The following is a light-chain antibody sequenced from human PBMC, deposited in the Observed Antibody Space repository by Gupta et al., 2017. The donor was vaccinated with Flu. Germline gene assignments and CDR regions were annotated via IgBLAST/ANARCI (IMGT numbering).Light chain of an antibody. CDR1: QSISTY. Sequence: IQMTQSPSSLSASVGDRVTITCRASQSISTYLNWYQHKPGKAPKLLVYAASSLQSGVTVRFSGLGSGTDFTLTITSLQPEDFATYYCQQSFSAPFTFGPGTKVEIK. V-gene: IGKV1-39*01. J-gene: IGKJ3*01. CDR3: QQSFSAPFT. CDR2: AAS.